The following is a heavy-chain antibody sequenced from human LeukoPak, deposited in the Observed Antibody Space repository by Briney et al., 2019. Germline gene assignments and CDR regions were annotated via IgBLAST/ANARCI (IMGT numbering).Heavy chain of an antibody. Sequence: GRSLRLSCAASGFTFSSYAMHWVRQAPGKGLEWVAVISYDGSNKYYADSVKGRFTISRDNSKNTLYLQMNSLRAEDTAVYYCAKGTTVTDLYYFDYWGQGTLVTVSS. J-gene: IGHJ4*02. CDR2: ISYDGSNK. CDR3: AKGTTVTDLYYFDY. D-gene: IGHD4-17*01. V-gene: IGHV3-30*04. CDR1: GFTFSSYA.